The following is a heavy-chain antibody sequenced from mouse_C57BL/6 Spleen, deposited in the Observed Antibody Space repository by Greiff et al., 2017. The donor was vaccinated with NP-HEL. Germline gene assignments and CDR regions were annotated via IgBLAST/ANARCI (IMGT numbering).Heavy chain of an antibody. CDR2: IHPNSGST. Sequence: QVQLKQPGAELVKPGASVKLSCKASGYTFTSYWMHWVKQRPGQGLEWIGMIHPNSGSTNYNEKFKSKATLTVDKSSSTAYMQLSSLTSEDSAVYYCARENGSYYAMDYWGQGTSVTVSS. V-gene: IGHV1-64*01. J-gene: IGHJ4*01. D-gene: IGHD2-2*01. CDR3: ARENGSYYAMDY. CDR1: GYTFTSYW.